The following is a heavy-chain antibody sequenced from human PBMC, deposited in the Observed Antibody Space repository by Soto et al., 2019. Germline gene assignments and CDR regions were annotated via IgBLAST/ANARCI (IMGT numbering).Heavy chain of an antibody. Sequence: PGGSLRLSCAASGFTFSSYSMNWVRQAPGKGLEWVSYISSSSSTIYYAYSVKGRFTISRDNAKNSLYLQMNSLRDEDTAVYYCAREDQSSSDPFDYWGQGTLVTVSS. CDR1: GFTFSSYS. V-gene: IGHV3-48*02. J-gene: IGHJ4*02. D-gene: IGHD6-19*01. CDR2: ISSSSSTI. CDR3: AREDQSSSDPFDY.